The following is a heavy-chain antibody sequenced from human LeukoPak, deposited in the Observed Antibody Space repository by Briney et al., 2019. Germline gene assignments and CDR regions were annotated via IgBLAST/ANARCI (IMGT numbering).Heavy chain of an antibody. J-gene: IGHJ4*02. V-gene: IGHV4-34*01. CDR2: INHSGST. CDR1: GGSFSGYY. D-gene: IGHD3-22*01. Sequence: SETLSLTCAVYGGSFSGYYWSWIRQPPGKGLEWIGEINHSGSTNYNPSLRSRVTISVDTSKNQFSLKLSSVTAADTAVYYCARDYDSSLSHWGQGTLVTVSS. CDR3: ARDYDSSLSH.